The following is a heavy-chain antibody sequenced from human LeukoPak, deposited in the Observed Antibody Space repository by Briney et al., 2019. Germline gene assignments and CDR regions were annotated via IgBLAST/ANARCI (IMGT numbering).Heavy chain of an antibody. CDR2: INHSGST. J-gene: IGHJ5*02. CDR1: GGAFSGYY. Sequence: KPSGTLSLTCAVSGGAFSGYYWGWIRQPPGKGLEWIGEINHSGSTNYNPSLKSRVTISVDTSKNQFSLKLSSVTAADTAVYYCARTLRYSSGWWGRNWFDPWGQGTLVTVSS. CDR3: ARTLRYSSGWWGRNWFDP. D-gene: IGHD6-19*01. V-gene: IGHV4-34*01.